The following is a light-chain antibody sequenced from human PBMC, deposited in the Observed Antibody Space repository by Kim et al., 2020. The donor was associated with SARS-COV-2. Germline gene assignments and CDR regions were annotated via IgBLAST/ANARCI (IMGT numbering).Light chain of an antibody. CDR2: GNS. Sequence: PGQRVTISRTRSSSNIGAGYDVHWYQQLPGTAPKLLIYGNSNRPSGVPDRFSGSKSGTSASLAITGLQAEDEADYYCQSYDSSLTVFGGGTQLTVL. CDR3: QSYDSSLTV. CDR1: SSNIGAGYD. J-gene: IGLJ2*01. V-gene: IGLV1-40*01.